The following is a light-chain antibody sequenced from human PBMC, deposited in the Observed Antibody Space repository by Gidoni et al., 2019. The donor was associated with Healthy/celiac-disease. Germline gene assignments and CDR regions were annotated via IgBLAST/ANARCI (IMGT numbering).Light chain of an antibody. CDR1: SSDVGSYNL. CDR3: CSYAGGTTSVV. J-gene: IGLJ2*01. Sequence: QAALTQPASVSGSLGQSITISCIGTSSDVGSYNLVSWYQQHPGKAPKLMIYEGTKRPSGVSNRFSGSKSGNTASLTISGLQAEDEADYYCCSYAGGTTSVVFGGGTKLTVL. CDR2: EGT. V-gene: IGLV2-23*01.